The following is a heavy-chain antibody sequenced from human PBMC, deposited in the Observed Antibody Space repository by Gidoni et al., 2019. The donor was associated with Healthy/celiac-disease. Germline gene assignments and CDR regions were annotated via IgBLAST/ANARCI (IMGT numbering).Heavy chain of an antibody. CDR1: GGPVSSGSYY. CDR2: IYYSGSN. CDR3: ARAGVGLVVTATLFDY. D-gene: IGHD2-21*02. J-gene: IGHJ4*02. Sequence: QVQLQESGPGLVKPSETLSLTCTVPGGPVSSGSYYWNWIRQPPGKGLEWIGYIYYSGSNNYNPSLKSRVTISVDTSKNQFSLKLSSVTAADTAVYYCARAGVGLVVTATLFDYWGQGTLVTVSS. V-gene: IGHV4-61*01.